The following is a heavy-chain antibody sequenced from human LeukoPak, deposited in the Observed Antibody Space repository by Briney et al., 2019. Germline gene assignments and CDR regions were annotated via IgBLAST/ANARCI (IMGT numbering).Heavy chain of an antibody. CDR3: ASTVATIPFSAFDI. D-gene: IGHD5-24*01. J-gene: IGHJ3*02. CDR2: IYYSGST. Sequence: SETLSLTCTVSGGSISSGDYYWSWIRQPPGKGLEWIGYIYYSGSTYYNPSLKSRVTISVDTSKNQFSLKLSSVTAADTAVYYCASTVATIPFSAFDIWGQGTMVTVSS. CDR1: GGSISSGDYY. V-gene: IGHV4-30-4*08.